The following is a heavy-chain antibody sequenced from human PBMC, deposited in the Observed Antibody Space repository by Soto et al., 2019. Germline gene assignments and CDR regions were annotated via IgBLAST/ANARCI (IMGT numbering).Heavy chain of an antibody. CDR1: GFTVSSNY. CDR2: IYSGGST. Sequence: HPGGSLRLSCAVSGFTVSSNYMTWVRQAPGKGLEWVSLIYSGGSTYNADSVKGRFTISRDNSKNTLYLQMNSLRAEDTAVYYCAREDVRSGSYYDYWGPGTLVTVSS. J-gene: IGHJ4*02. CDR3: AREDVRSGSYYDY. V-gene: IGHV3-53*01. D-gene: IGHD1-26*01.